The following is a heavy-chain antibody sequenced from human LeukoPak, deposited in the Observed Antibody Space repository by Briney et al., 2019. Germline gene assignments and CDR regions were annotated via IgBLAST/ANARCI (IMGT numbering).Heavy chain of an antibody. V-gene: IGHV3-48*03. CDR2: ISSSGSTI. CDR1: GFTFSSYE. CDR3: ARDLLVGAHFDY. J-gene: IGHJ4*02. Sequence: GGSLRLSCAASGFTFSSYEMNWVRQAPAQGLEWVSYISSSGSTIYYADSVKGRFTISRDNAKNSLYLQMNSLRAEDTAVYYCARDLLVGAHFDYWGQGTLVTVSS. D-gene: IGHD1-26*01.